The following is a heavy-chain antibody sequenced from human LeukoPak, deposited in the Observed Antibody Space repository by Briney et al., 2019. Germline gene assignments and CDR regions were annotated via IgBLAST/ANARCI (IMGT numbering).Heavy chain of an antibody. CDR2: ISYDGTNK. D-gene: IGHD3-22*01. CDR3: ARGGYDSGGDYSSFDY. J-gene: IGHJ4*02. V-gene: IGHV3-30*03. Sequence: GGSLRLSCAASGFTFSNYGMHWVRQAPGKGLEWVALISYDGTNKYYADSVKGRFTISRDNSKNTLFLQMSSLRAEDTAVYYCARGGYDSGGDYSSFDYWGQGTLVTVSS. CDR1: GFTFSNYG.